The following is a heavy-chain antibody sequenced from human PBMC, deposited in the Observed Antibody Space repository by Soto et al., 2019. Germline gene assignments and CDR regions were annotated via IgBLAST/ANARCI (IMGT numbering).Heavy chain of an antibody. J-gene: IGHJ4*02. CDR2: IYYSGST. CDR3: ARTTGDILTENFDY. D-gene: IGHD3-9*01. CDR1: GGSISSYY. Sequence: SETLSLTCTVSGGSISSYYWSWIRQPPGKGLEWIGYIYYSGSTNYNPSLKSRVTISVDTSKNQFSLKLSSVTAADTAVYYCARTTGDILTENFDYWGQGTLVTVSS. V-gene: IGHV4-59*01.